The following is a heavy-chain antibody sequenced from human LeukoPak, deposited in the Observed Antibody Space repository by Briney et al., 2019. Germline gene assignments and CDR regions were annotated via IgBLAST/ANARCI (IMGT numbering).Heavy chain of an antibody. CDR1: GYTFTNYA. CDR3: ARGRGTIGSNRDFYFYYYMDI. D-gene: IGHD2-21*01. J-gene: IGHJ6*03. CDR2: INLVNGNT. Sequence: ASVKVSCKASGYTFTNYAMHWVRLAPGQRLQWMGWINLVNGNTKYSQYFEGRVTITRDTSASTVYMELSSLRPDDMAVYYCARGRGTIGSNRDFYFYYYMDIWGNGTAVTVSS. V-gene: IGHV1-3*03.